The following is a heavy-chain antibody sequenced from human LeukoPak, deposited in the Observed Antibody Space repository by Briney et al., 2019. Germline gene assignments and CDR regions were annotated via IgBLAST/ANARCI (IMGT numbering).Heavy chain of an antibody. J-gene: IGHJ3*02. V-gene: IGHV4-38-2*01. D-gene: IGHD2-2*02. Sequence: PSETLSLTCAVSGYSISSGYYWGWIRQPPGKGLEWIGSIYHSGSTYYNPSLKSRVTISVDTSKNQFSLKLSSVTAADTAVYYCARRGRGYCSSTSCYRAGAYDIWGQGTMVTVSS. CDR2: IYHSGST. CDR1: GYSISSGYY. CDR3: ARRGRGYCSSTSCYRAGAYDI.